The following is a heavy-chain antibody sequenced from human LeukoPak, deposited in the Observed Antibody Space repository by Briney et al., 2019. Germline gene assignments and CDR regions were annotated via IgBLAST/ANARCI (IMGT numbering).Heavy chain of an antibody. J-gene: IGHJ6*03. Sequence: PGGSLRLSCAASGFTFSSYGMHWVRQAPGKGLEWVANIKQDGSEKYYVDSVKGRFTISRDNAKNSLYLQMNSLRAEDTAVYYCARRRILEWFYYMDVWGKGTTVTVSS. CDR1: GFTFSSYG. D-gene: IGHD3-3*01. CDR2: IKQDGSEK. V-gene: IGHV3-7*01. CDR3: ARRRILEWFYYMDV.